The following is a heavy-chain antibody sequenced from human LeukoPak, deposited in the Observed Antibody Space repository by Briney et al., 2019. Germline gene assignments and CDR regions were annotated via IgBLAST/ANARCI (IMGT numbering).Heavy chain of an antibody. J-gene: IGHJ3*02. Sequence: PSETLSLTCTVSGGSISSSSYYWGWIRQPPGKGLEWIGSIYHSGSTYYNPSLKSRVTISVDTSKNQFSLKLSSVTAADTAVYYCARKGGILEWFVNAFDIWGQGTMVTVSS. D-gene: IGHD3-3*01. CDR1: GGSISSSSYY. CDR2: IYHSGST. V-gene: IGHV4-39*07. CDR3: ARKGGILEWFVNAFDI.